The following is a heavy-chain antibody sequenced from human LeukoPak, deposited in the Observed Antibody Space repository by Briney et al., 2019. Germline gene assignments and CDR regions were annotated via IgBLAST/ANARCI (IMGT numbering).Heavy chain of an antibody. CDR3: ARGSRGYSYGPYFDY. CDR2: IYYSGST. D-gene: IGHD5-18*01. Sequence: PSETLSLTCTVSGGSISSYYWSWIRQPPGKGLEWIGYIYYSGSTNYNPSLKSRVTISVDTSKNQFSLKLSSVTAADTAVYYCARGSRGYSYGPYFDYWGQGTLVTVSS. V-gene: IGHV4-59*08. J-gene: IGHJ4*02. CDR1: GGSISSYY.